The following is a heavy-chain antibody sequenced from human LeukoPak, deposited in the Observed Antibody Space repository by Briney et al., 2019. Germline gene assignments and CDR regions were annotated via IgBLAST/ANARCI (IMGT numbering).Heavy chain of an antibody. CDR3: ARRGTDASFSFFDV. J-gene: IGHJ3*01. Sequence: GGSLRLSYAASGFTFSSYTMHWVRQIPGERPEWVSSISGDTTYIYYADSIKGRFTISRDNTNTSLFLQMNSLRAEDTATYFCARRGTDASFSFFDVWGQGTMVTVSS. V-gene: IGHV3-21*01. CDR1: GFTFSSYT. CDR2: ISGDTTYI. D-gene: IGHD1-1*01.